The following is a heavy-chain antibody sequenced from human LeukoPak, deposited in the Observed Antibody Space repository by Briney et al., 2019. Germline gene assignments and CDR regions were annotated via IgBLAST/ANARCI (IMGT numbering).Heavy chain of an antibody. D-gene: IGHD1-26*01. Sequence: ASVKVSCKASGYTFTGYYMHWVRQAPGQGLEWMGRINPNSGGTNYAQKFQGRVTMTRDTSISTAYMELSSLRSEDTAVYYCARGSQGGSYYEDYWGQGTLVTVSS. CDR2: INPNSGGT. J-gene: IGHJ4*02. CDR3: ARGSQGGSYYEDY. V-gene: IGHV1-2*06. CDR1: GYTFTGYY.